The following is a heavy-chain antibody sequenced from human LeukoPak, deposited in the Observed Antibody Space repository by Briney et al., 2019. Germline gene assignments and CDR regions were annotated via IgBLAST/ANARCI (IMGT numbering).Heavy chain of an antibody. CDR2: MNPNSGGT. CDR3: ARDRVAARPPYWYFDL. Sequence: GASVKVSCKASGYTFTSYDINWVRQATGQGLEWMGWMNPNSGGTNYAQKFQGRVTMTRDTSISTAYMELSRLRSDDTAVYYCARDRVAARPPYWYFDLWGRGTLVTVSS. V-gene: IGHV1-2*02. D-gene: IGHD6-6*01. J-gene: IGHJ2*01. CDR1: GYTFTSYD.